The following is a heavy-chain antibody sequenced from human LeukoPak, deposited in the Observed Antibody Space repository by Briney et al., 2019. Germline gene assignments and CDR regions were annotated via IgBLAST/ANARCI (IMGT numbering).Heavy chain of an antibody. J-gene: IGHJ4*02. CDR2: ISYDGSNK. CDR3: ARGRYYSTFDY. D-gene: IGHD3-10*01. V-gene: IGHV3-30-3*01. Sequence: GGSLRLSCAASGFTFSSYAMHWVRQAPGKGLEWVAVISYDGSNKYYADSVKGRFTTSRDNSKNTLYLQMNSLRAEDTAVYYCARGRYYSTFDYWGQGTLVTVSS. CDR1: GFTFSSYA.